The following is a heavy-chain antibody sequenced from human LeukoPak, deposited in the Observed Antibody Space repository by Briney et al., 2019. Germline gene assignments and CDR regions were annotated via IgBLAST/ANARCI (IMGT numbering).Heavy chain of an antibody. CDR1: GGSISSYY. V-gene: IGHV4-4*07. Sequence: SETLSLTCTISGGSISSYYWSWIREPAGKGLEWIGRIYPSGSTNYNPSLKSRVTMSVDTSKNQFSLKLTSVTAADTAVYYCARGVSSGYYSVYYFDYWGQGTLVTVSS. D-gene: IGHD3-22*01. CDR2: IYPSGST. J-gene: IGHJ4*02. CDR3: ARGVSSGYYSVYYFDY.